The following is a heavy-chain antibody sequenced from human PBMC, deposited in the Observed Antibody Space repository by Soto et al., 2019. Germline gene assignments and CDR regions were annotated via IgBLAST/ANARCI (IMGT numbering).Heavy chain of an antibody. J-gene: IGHJ6*02. Sequence: GRSMTVSCAACEVSFSSCSMNWDHQAPGKGLVWVSSISSSSSYIYYADSVKGRFTISRDNAKNSLYLQMNSLRDEDTAVYYCARDRNDFWSGYYYYYGMDVCGQGTTVTVSS. CDR2: ISSSSSYI. CDR1: EVSFSSCS. D-gene: IGHD3-3*01. CDR3: ARDRNDFWSGYYYYYGMDV. V-gene: IGHV3-21*01.